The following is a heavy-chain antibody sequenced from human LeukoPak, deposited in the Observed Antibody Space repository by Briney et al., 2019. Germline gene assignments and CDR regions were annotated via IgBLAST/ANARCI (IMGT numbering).Heavy chain of an antibody. J-gene: IGHJ5*02. Sequence: SETLSLTCAVYGGSFSGYYWSWIRQPPGKGLEWIGEINHSGSTNYNPSVESRVTISVDTSKNQFSLKLSSVTAADTAVYYCARRETYSSSSSGKRNWFDPWGQGTLVTVSS. V-gene: IGHV4-34*01. CDR3: ARRETYSSSSSGKRNWFDP. CDR2: INHSGST. CDR1: GGSFSGYY. D-gene: IGHD6-13*01.